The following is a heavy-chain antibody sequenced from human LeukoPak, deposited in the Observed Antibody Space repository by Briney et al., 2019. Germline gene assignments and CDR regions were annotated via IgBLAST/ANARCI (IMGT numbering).Heavy chain of an antibody. Sequence: SQTLSLTCAISGDSVSTNNAGWNWIRQSPSRGLEWLGRTYYSSNWYNDYAVSVKSRITINPDTSKNQFSLQLNSVTPEDTAVYYCARDEYVAMNYFDYWGQGTLVTVSS. V-gene: IGHV6-1*01. D-gene: IGHD2/OR15-2a*01. CDR3: ARDEYVAMNYFDY. CDR1: GDSVSTNNAG. J-gene: IGHJ4*02. CDR2: TYYSSNWYN.